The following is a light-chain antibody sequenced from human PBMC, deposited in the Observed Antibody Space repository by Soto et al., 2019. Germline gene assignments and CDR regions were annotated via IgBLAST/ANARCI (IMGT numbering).Light chain of an antibody. J-gene: IGKJ4*01. CDR2: DAS. Sequence: DIQMTQSPSTLSASVGDRVTITCRASQSISSWLAWYQQKPGKAPKLLIYDASRLESGVPSRFSGSGSGTEFTLTISSLQPDDFATYYCQQYNSSPLTFGGGTKVEIK. CDR3: QQYNSSPLT. V-gene: IGKV1-5*01. CDR1: QSISSW.